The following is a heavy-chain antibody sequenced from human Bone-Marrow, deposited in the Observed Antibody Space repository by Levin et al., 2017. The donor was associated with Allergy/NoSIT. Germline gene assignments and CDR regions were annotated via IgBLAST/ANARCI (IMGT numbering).Heavy chain of an antibody. CDR3: ARVLGNPNWFDP. CDR2: IYHSGST. Sequence: PSETLSLTCAVSGGSVNSGGYSWSWVRQPPGKGLEWIGYIYHSGSTYYNPSLKSRVTISLDWSRNQFSLRLTSVTAADTAVYYCARVLGNPNWFDPWGQGTLVTVSS. D-gene: IGHD1-14*01. CDR1: GGSVNSGGYS. J-gene: IGHJ5*02. V-gene: IGHV4-30-2*01.